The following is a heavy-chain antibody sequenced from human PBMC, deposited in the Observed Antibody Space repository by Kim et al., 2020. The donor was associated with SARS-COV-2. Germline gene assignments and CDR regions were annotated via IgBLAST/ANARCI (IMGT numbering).Heavy chain of an antibody. CDR2: INQRGIA. D-gene: IGHD7-27*01. Sequence: SETLSLTCALYGGSFSDYFSTWIRQPPGKGLEWIAEINQRGIANYNPSLRSRVSISIDTSNNQFSLKVNSLTAADTATYYCARGKNSGPSWYFDLWGRGT. CDR1: GGSFSDYF. J-gene: IGHJ2*01. CDR3: ARGKNSGPSWYFDL. V-gene: IGHV4-34*01.